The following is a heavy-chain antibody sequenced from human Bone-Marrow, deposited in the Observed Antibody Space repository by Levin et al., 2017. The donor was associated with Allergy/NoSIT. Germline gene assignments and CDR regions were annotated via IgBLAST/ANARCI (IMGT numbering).Heavy chain of an antibody. V-gene: IGHV3-23*01. J-gene: IGHJ5*02. D-gene: IGHD6-13*01. CDR2: ISGSGSST. CDR3: AQEAFVASGNVDWFDA. Sequence: SCAASGFTFSNYAMSWVRQAPGKGLEWVAGISGSGSSTYYADSVKGRFTISRDDSKSTLYLRMNGLRAEDTAKYYCAQEAFVASGNVDWFDAWGQGNLVTVSS. CDR1: GFTFSNYA.